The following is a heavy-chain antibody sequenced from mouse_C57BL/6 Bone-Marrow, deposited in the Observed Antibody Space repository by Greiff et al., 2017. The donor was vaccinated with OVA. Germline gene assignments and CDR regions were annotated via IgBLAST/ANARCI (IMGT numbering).Heavy chain of an antibody. CDR3: VRDSDLGYMDV. CDR2: IRSKSNNYAT. V-gene: IGHV10-1*01. J-gene: IGHJ1*03. Sequence: EVQGVESGGGLVQPKGSLKLSCAASGFTFTTYAMNWVRQAPGKGLEWVGRIRSKSNNYATYYADSVKDRFTISRDDSESMIYLQMNNVKTEDTAMYYCVRDSDLGYMDVWGKGTTVTVSS. D-gene: IGHD2-12*01. CDR1: GFTFTTYA.